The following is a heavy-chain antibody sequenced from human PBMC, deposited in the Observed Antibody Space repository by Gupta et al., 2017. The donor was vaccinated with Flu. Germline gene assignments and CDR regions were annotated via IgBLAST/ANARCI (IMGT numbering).Heavy chain of an antibody. CDR3: ARIGDCSGGTCYSNWFDP. CDR1: GGSISSGGYY. D-gene: IGHD2-15*01. Sequence: QVQLQESGPGLVKPSQTLSLTCNVSGGSISSGGYYWSWIRQHPGKGPEWIGYIYYSGSTYYNPSLKSRVTISVDTSKNQLSLKLSSVTAADTAVYYCARIGDCSGGTCYSNWFDPWGQGTLVTVSS. J-gene: IGHJ5*02. V-gene: IGHV4-31*03. CDR2: IYYSGST.